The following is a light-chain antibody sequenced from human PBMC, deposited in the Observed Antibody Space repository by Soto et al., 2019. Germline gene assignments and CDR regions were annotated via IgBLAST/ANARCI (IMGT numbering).Light chain of an antibody. Sequence: EIVLTQSPGTLSLSPGEGATLSCRASQSVSSSYLAWYQQKPGQAPRLLIYGASSRATGIPDRFSGSGSGNDFTRTISRLEPEDCAVYYCQQDSNSPLTFCPGTKVDIK. CDR2: GAS. J-gene: IGKJ3*01. CDR3: QQDSNSPLT. V-gene: IGKV3-20*01. CDR1: QSVSSSY.